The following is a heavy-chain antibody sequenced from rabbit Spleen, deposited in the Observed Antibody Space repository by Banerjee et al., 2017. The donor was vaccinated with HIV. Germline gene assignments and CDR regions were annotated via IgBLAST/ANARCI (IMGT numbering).Heavy chain of an antibody. CDR1: GFDLSSHYY. J-gene: IGHJ4*01. Sequence: QEQLEESGGGLVKPEGSLTLTCKASGFDLSSHYYMCWVRQAPGKGLEWIACIYTGDGNIYYATWVNGRFTIFKTSSTTVTLQMTSLTAADTATYFCARDGFAGFGHDLWGQGTLVTVS. CDR3: ARDGFAGFGHDL. CDR2: IYTGDGNI. V-gene: IGHV1S45*01. D-gene: IGHD4-2*01.